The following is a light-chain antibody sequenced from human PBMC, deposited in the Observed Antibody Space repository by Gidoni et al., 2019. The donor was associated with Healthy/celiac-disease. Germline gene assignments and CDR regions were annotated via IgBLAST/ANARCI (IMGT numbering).Light chain of an antibody. J-gene: IGKJ1*01. CDR3: QQSYSTPGT. V-gene: IGKV1-39*01. CDR1: QSISSY. CDR2: AAS. Sequence: DLQMTQSPSCLSASVGDRVTITCRASQSISSYLNWYQQKPGKAPKLLIYAASSLQSGVPSRFSGSGSGTDFTLTISSLQPEDFATYYCQQSYSTPGTFGQGTKVEIK.